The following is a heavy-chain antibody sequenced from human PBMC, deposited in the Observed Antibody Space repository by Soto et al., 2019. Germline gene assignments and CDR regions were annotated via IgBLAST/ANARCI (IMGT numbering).Heavy chain of an antibody. CDR2: IIPIFGTA. D-gene: IGHD2-21*02. CDR1: GGTFSSYA. Sequence: AASVKVSCKASGGTFSSYAISWVRQAPGQGLEWMGGIIPIFGTANYAQKFQGRVTITADESTSTAYMELSSLRSEDTAVYYCATGDNDYFDYWGQGTLVTVSS. V-gene: IGHV1-69*13. CDR3: ATGDNDYFDY. J-gene: IGHJ4*02.